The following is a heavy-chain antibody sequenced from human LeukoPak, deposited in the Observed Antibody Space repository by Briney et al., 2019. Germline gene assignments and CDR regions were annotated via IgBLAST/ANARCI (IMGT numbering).Heavy chain of an antibody. J-gene: IGHJ4*02. D-gene: IGHD2-15*01. CDR3: AKDLLGIVVVVAANVGYYFDY. CDR1: GFTFSDYY. CDR2: ISSSGSTI. V-gene: IGHV3-11*04. Sequence: GGSLRLSCAASGFTFSDYYMSWIRQAPGKGLEWVSYISSSGSTIYYADSVKGRFTISRDNAKNSLYLQMNSLRAVDTAVYYCAKDLLGIVVVVAANVGYYFDYWGQGTLVTVSS.